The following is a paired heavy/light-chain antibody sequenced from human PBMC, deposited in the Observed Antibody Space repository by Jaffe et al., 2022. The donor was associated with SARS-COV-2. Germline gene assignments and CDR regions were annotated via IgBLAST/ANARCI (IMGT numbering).Light chain of an antibody. Sequence: SYELTQPLSVSVALGQTARITCGGNNIGSKSVHWYEQKPGQAPVLVIYRDRNRPSGIPERFSGSNSGNTATLSISGAQADDEADYFCQVWDSSTVVFGGGTKLTVL. CDR2: RDR. CDR3: QVWDSSTVV. CDR1: NIGSKS. V-gene: IGLV3-9*01. J-gene: IGLJ2*01.
Heavy chain of an antibody. CDR1: GFTFSTHA. V-gene: IGHV3-30-3*01. CDR2: ISYDGNNK. Sequence: QLQLVESGGGVVQPGRSLRLSCAASGFTFSTHALHWARQAPGKGLEWVALISYDGNNKYYADSVKGRFTISRDNSQNTLYLQMNSLRAEDTAVYYCARGVTITTPPTDYYYGLDVWGQGTTVTVSS. D-gene: IGHD4-4*01. J-gene: IGHJ6*02. CDR3: ARGVTITTPPTDYYYGLDV.